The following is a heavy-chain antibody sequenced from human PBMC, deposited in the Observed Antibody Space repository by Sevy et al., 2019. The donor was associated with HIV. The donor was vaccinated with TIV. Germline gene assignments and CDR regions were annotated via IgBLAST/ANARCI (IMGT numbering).Heavy chain of an antibody. V-gene: IGHV3-30*18. J-gene: IGHJ4*02. CDR3: AKEGRARGRSEPLDY. Sequence: GGSLRLSCAASGFTFSSYGMHWVRQAPGKGLEWVAVISYDGSNKYYADSVKGRFTISRDNSKNTLYLQMNSLRAEDTAVYYCAKEGRARGRSEPLDYWGQGTLVTVSS. CDR1: GFTFSSYG. CDR2: ISYDGSNK. D-gene: IGHD3-10*01.